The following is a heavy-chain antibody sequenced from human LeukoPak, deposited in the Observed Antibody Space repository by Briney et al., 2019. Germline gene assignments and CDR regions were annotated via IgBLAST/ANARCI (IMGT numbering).Heavy chain of an antibody. D-gene: IGHD2-15*01. CDR2: INPGGGST. CDR1: GYTFTSYY. V-gene: IGHV1-46*01. Sequence: ASVKVSCKASGYTFTSYYIHWVRQAPGQGLEWMGIINPGGGSTTYAQKFQGRVTMTRDMSTSTVYMELSSLRSEDTAVYYCARGDCSGGSCYLLDYWGQGTLVTVSS. CDR3: ARGDCSGGSCYLLDY. J-gene: IGHJ4*02.